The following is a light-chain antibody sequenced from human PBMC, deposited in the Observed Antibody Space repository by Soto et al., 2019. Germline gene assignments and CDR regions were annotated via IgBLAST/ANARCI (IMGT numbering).Light chain of an antibody. J-gene: IGLJ3*02. V-gene: IGLV2-14*01. CDR1: SKDIGGYNY. CDR2: DVS. Sequence: QSVLTQPGSVSGSPGQSITISCTGTSKDIGGYNYVSWYQQYPDKAPILMIFDVSNRPSGVSNRFSGSKSGNTASLTISGLQAEDEADYYCSSHTSTGPVVFGGGTKLTVL. CDR3: SSHTSTGPVV.